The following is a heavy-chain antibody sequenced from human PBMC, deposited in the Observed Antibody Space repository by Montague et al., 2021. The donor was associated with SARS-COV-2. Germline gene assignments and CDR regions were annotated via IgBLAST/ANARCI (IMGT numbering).Heavy chain of an antibody. V-gene: IGHV4-4*02. CDR1: GGSISSSNW. J-gene: IGHJ6*02. Sequence: SETLSLTCAVSGGSISSSNWWSWVRQPPGKGLEWIGEIYHSGSTNYNPFLKSRVTISVDKSKNQFSLKLSSVTAAGTAVYYCARRPLGYYYYGMDVWGQGTTVTVSS. CDR3: ARRPLGYYYYGMDV. CDR2: IYHSGST.